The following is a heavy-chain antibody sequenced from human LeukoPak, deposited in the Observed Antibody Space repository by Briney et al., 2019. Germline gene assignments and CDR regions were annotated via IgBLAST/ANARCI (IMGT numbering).Heavy chain of an antibody. CDR1: GFTFSSYA. D-gene: IGHD6-19*01. CDR2: IYGGGST. CDR3: AGGQMFTSGGFDD. J-gene: IGHJ4*02. V-gene: IGHV3-53*01. Sequence: PGGSLRLSRAASGFTFSSYAMSWVRQAPGKGLEWVSVIYGGGSTYYADSVRGRFTISRDNSKNTVNLQMNSLRAEDTALYYCAGGQMFTSGGFDDWGQGTLVTASS.